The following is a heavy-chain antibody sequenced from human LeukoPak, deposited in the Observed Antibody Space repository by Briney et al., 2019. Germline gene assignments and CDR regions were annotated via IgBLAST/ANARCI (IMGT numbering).Heavy chain of an antibody. CDR1: AFTFSNYW. CDR3: ARGGYHHGFDI. CDR2: IDNDGRDT. Sequence: GGSLRLSCAASAFTFSNYWMHWVRHAPGEGLVWVSRIDNDGRDTMYADSVKGRFSISRDNGKNTLYLQMNSLRAEDTAVYYCARGGYHHGFDIWGQGTLVTVSS. V-gene: IGHV3-74*03. D-gene: IGHD1-14*01. J-gene: IGHJ3*02.